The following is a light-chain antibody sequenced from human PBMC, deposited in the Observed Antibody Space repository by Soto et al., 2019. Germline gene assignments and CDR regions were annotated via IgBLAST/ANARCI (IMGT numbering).Light chain of an antibody. CDR1: HDISTY. Sequence: DIQLNQYPSLQSESVGDRVTSPCRASHDISTYLAWYQQKPGKAPKLMIYEASTLQSGVPSRFSGSGSGTEFTLTISGLLPEDFATYYCQQYDNLPIAFGQRTRLEIK. V-gene: IGKV1-9*01. CDR3: QQYDNLPIA. J-gene: IGKJ5*01. CDR2: EAS.